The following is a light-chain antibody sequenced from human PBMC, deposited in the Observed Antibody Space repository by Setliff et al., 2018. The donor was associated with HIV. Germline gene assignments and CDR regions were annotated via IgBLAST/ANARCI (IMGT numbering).Light chain of an antibody. Sequence: ALTQPASVSGSPGQSITISCTGTSSDVGGYDYVSRYQQHPGKAPKLMTYDVSRRPSGVPDRFSGSKSQNTASLTISGLQPEDEADYYCCSYVGSYSYIFGTGTRSPS. CDR2: DVS. V-gene: IGLV2-11*01. CDR1: SSDVGGYDY. J-gene: IGLJ1*01. CDR3: CSYVGSYSYI.